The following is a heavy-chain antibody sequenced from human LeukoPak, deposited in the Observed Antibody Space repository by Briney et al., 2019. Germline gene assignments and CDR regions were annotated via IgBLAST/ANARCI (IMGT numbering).Heavy chain of an antibody. CDR1: EYSFTSYW. J-gene: IGHJ4*02. CDR2: IYPGDSDT. V-gene: IGHV5-51*01. CDR3: ARGYCSSTSCSYFDY. Sequence: GESLKISCKGSEYSFTSYWIGWVRQMPGKGLEWMGIIYPGDSDTRYSPSFQGQVTISADKSISTAYLQWSSLKASDTAMYYCARGYCSSTSCSYFDYWGQGTLVTVSS. D-gene: IGHD2-2*01.